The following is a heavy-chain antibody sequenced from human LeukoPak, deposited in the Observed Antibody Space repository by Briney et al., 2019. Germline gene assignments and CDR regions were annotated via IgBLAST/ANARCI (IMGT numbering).Heavy chain of an antibody. Sequence: GALLRPSCAASGFTFSSFDMQWVRQPTGQGVEWVSTIRTASDTYYPGSVEGRFTLSRDNAKNSLYLQMNSLTAGDTAVYYWARGPPRGKYYYMDVWGKGTTVTVSS. CDR2: IRTASDT. CDR3: ARGPPRGKYYYMDV. V-gene: IGHV3-13*01. CDR1: GFTFSSFD. J-gene: IGHJ6*03. D-gene: IGHD1-1*01.